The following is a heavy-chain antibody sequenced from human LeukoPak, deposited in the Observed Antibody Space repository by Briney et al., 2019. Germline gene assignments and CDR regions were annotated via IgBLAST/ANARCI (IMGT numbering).Heavy chain of an antibody. CDR2: IYHSGST. CDR1: GGSISSGGYS. Sequence: SQTLSLTCAVSGGSISSGGYSWSWIRQPPGKGLEWIGYIYHSGSTYYNPSLKSRVTISVDRSKDQFSLKLSSVTAADTAVYYCARDPPNCSGGSCYSANYFDYWGQGTLVTVSS. V-gene: IGHV4-30-2*01. D-gene: IGHD2-15*01. J-gene: IGHJ4*02. CDR3: ARDPPNCSGGSCYSANYFDY.